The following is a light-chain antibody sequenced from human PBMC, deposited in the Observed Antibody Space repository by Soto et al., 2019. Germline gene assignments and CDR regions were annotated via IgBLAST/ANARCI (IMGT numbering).Light chain of an antibody. V-gene: IGLV2-14*03. CDR3: SSYTSNSPLVV. CDR2: DVM. J-gene: IGLJ2*01. Sequence: QSALTQPASVSGSPGQSITISCTGTSSDIGGYNYVSWYRQHPGKAPKLMIYDVMYRPSGVSNRFSGSKSGNTASLTISGLQAEDEADYYCSSYTSNSPLVVFGGGTKLTVL. CDR1: SSDIGGYNY.